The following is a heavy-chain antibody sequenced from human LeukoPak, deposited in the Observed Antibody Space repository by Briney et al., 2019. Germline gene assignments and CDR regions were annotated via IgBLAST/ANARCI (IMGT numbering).Heavy chain of an antibody. D-gene: IGHD6-25*01. V-gene: IGHV3-30*04. CDR1: VFTFISYA. CDR3: AAAMSRYYYYGMDV. CDR2: ISYDGSNE. Sequence: PGRSLRLSCAASVFTFISYAMHWVRHAPCKGLEWLLVISYDGSNEHFADSVKGRFTISRDNSKDTLYLQMNSLRAEDTAVYYCAAAMSRYYYYGMDVWGLGTTVTVSS. J-gene: IGHJ6*02.